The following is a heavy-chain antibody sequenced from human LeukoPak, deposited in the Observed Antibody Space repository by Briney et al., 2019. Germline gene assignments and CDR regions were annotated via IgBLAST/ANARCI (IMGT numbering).Heavy chain of an antibody. CDR2: INHSGST. CDR3: ARVGDYDSSGYYLGAFDI. Sequence: SETLSLTCAVYGGSYSGYYWSWIRQLPGKGLEWIGEINHSGSTNYNPSLKSRVTISVDRSKNQFSLKLSSVTAADTAVYYCARVGDYDSSGYYLGAFDIWGQGTMVTVSS. V-gene: IGHV4-34*01. CDR1: GGSYSGYY. J-gene: IGHJ3*02. D-gene: IGHD3-22*01.